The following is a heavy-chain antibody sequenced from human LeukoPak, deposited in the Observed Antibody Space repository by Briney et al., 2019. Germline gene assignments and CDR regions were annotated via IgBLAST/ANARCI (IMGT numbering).Heavy chain of an antibody. J-gene: IGHJ4*02. CDR2: ISSSSSYI. CDR1: GFTFSSYS. Sequence: GGSLRLSCAASGFTFSSYSMNWVRQAPGKGLEWVSSISSSSSYIYYADSVKGRFTISRGNAKNSLYLQMNSLRAEDTAVYYCAGTYYDILTGYYEAYWGQGTLVTVSS. CDR3: AGTYYDILTGYYEAY. D-gene: IGHD3-9*01. V-gene: IGHV3-21*01.